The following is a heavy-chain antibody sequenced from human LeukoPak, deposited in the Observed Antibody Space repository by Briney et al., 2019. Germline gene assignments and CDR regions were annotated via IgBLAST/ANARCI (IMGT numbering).Heavy chain of an antibody. J-gene: IGHJ4*02. D-gene: IGHD6-19*01. CDR3: AGGSGWYAYFDY. Sequence: GGSLRLSCAASGFTFSSYEMNWVRQAPGKGLEWVSYISSSGSTIYYADSVKGRFTISRDNAKNSLYLQMNSLRAEDTAVCYCAGGSGWYAYFDYWGQGTLVTVSS. V-gene: IGHV3-48*03. CDR2: ISSSGSTI. CDR1: GFTFSSYE.